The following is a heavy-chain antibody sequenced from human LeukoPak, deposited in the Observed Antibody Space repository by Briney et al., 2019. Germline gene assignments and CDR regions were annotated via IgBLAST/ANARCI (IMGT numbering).Heavy chain of an antibody. CDR3: ARVRGYSYGYNFDY. J-gene: IGHJ4*02. CDR2: IYYSGST. V-gene: IGHV4-39*07. CDR1: GGSISSSSYY. Sequence: SETLSLTCTVSGGSISSSSYYWGWIRQPPGKGLEWIGSIYYSGSTYYNPSLKSRVTISVDTSKNQFSLKLSSVTAADTAVYYCARVRGYSYGYNFDYWGQGTLVTVSS. D-gene: IGHD5-18*01.